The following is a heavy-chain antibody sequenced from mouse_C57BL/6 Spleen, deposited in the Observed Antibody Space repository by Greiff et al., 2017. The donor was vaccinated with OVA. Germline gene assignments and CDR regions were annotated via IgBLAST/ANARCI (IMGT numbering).Heavy chain of an antibody. CDR3: ASGGLTDFDY. D-gene: IGHD4-1*01. J-gene: IGHJ2*01. CDR2: INPNYGTT. CDR1: GYSFTDYN. V-gene: IGHV1-39*01. Sequence: VQLKESGPELVQPGASVKISCKASGYSFTDYNMNWVKQSHGKSLEWIGVINPNYGTTSYNQKFKGKATLTVDQSSCTAYMQLNSLAAEDSAVYCCASGGLTDFDYWGQGTTLTVSS.